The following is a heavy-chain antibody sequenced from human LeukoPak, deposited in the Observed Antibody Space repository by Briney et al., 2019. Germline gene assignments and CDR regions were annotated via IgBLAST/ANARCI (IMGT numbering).Heavy chain of an antibody. Sequence: SETLSLTCTVSGGSISSYYWSWLRQPPGKGLEWIGYIYYSGSTNYNPSLKSRVTISVDTSKNRFSLKLSSVTAADTAVYYCASSYYDILTGYTHFDYWGQGTLVTVSS. V-gene: IGHV4-59*08. J-gene: IGHJ4*02. CDR2: IYYSGST. CDR1: GGSISSYY. CDR3: ASSYYDILTGYTHFDY. D-gene: IGHD3-9*01.